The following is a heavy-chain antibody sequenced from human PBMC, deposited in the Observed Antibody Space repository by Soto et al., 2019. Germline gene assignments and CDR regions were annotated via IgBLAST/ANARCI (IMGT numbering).Heavy chain of an antibody. CDR3: ARDASLPIFGVLIMPGMDV. V-gene: IGHV4-39*02. CDR2: IYYSGST. CDR1: GASISSSSYY. Sequence: PSETLSLTCTVSGASISSSSYYWGWIRQPPGKWLEWIGSIYYSGSTYYNPSLKSRVTISVDTSKNQFSLKLSSVTAADTAVYYCARDASLPIFGVLIMPGMDVWGQGTTVT. J-gene: IGHJ6*02. D-gene: IGHD3-3*02.